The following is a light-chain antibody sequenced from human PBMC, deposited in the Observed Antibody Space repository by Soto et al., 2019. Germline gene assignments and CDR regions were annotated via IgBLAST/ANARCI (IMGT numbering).Light chain of an antibody. J-gene: IGKJ4*01. V-gene: IGKV3-11*01. CDR2: DAS. CDR3: QHRSNWLLT. Sequence: EIVLTQSPATLSLSPGERASLSCRASLSIGTYLAWYQQKPGQAPRLLIYDASYRATGVPARFSGSGSGTDFSLTIGSLEPEDFGIYYCQHRSNWLLTFGGGTKVEIK. CDR1: LSIGTY.